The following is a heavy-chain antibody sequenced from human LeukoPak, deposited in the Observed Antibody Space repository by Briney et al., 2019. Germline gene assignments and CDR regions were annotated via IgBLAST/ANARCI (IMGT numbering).Heavy chain of an antibody. J-gene: IGHJ4*02. Sequence: GGSLRLSCAASGFTFSSYSMNWVRQAPGEGLEWVSSISSSSSYIYYADSVKGRFTISRDNAKNSLYLQMNSLRAEDTAVYYCARLSGGYSGYDWDYWGQGTLVTVSS. V-gene: IGHV3-21*01. D-gene: IGHD5-12*01. CDR3: ARLSGGYSGYDWDY. CDR2: ISSSSSYI. CDR1: GFTFSSYS.